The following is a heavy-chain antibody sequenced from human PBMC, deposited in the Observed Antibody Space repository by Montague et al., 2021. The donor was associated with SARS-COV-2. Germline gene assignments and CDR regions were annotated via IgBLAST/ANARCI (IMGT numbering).Heavy chain of an antibody. Sequence: PALVKPTQTLTLTCTFSGFSLSTSGMCVSWIRQPPGKALEWLARIDSDDDKYYSTSLKTRLTISKDTSKNQVVLTMTNMDPVDTATYYSARRTYDILTGYDYGMDVWGQATTVTVSS. V-gene: IGHV2-70*11. CDR1: GFSLSTSGMC. CDR3: ARRTYDILTGYDYGMDV. CDR2: IDSDDDK. D-gene: IGHD3-9*01. J-gene: IGHJ6*02.